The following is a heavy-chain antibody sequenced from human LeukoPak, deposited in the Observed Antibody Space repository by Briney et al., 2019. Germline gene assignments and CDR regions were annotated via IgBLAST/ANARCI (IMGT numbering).Heavy chain of an antibody. CDR2: INHSGST. D-gene: IGHD3-22*01. CDR1: DGSFSGYY. J-gene: IGHJ4*02. V-gene: IGHV4-34*01. CDR3: ARGKMGSGYSLDY. Sequence: SETLSLXCAVYDGSFSGYYWSWIRQPPGKGLEWIGEINHSGSTNYNPSLKSRVTISVDTSKNQFSLKLSSVTAADTAVYYCARGKMGSGYSLDYWGQGTLVTVSS.